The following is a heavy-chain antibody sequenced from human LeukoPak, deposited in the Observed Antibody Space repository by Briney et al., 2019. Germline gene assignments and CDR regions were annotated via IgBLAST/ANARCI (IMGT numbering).Heavy chain of an antibody. V-gene: IGHV3-74*01. CDR1: GGTFSSYW. J-gene: IGHJ5*02. D-gene: IGHD6-13*01. Sequence: GGSLRLSCAASGGTFSSYWRHWVRQAAGKGLEWVSRINSDGSSTSYADSVKGRFTIPRDNANNTLSLQMTSLRAEDTAVYYCARGIAAAPWGQGTLVTVSS. CDR3: ARGIAAAP. CDR2: INSDGSST.